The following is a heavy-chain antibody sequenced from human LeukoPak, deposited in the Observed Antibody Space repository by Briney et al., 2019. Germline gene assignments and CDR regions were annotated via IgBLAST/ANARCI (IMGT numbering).Heavy chain of an antibody. D-gene: IGHD3-22*01. V-gene: IGHV4-4*07. CDR2: IYTSGST. CDR3: ARGYYYDSSGSDAFDI. Sequence: NPSETLSLTCTVSGGSISSYYWSWIRQPAGKGLEWIGRIYTSGSTNYNPSLKSRVTISVDTSKNQFSLKLSSVTAADTAVYYCARGYYYDSSGSDAFDIWGQGTMVTVSS. J-gene: IGHJ3*02. CDR1: GGSISSYY.